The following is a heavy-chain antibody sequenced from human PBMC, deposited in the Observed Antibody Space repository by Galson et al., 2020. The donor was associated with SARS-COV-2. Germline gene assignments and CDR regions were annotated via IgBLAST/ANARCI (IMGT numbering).Heavy chain of an antibody. D-gene: IGHD6-6*01. Sequence: SVKVSCKASGGTYSSYAISWVRQAPGQGLEWMGGIIPIFGTANYAQKFQGRVTITADESTSTAYMELSSLRSEDTAVYYCARIIGSSTFNYYYYGMDVWGQGTTVTVSS. V-gene: IGHV1-69*13. CDR3: ARIIGSSTFNYYYYGMDV. CDR1: GGTYSSYA. J-gene: IGHJ6*02. CDR2: IIPIFGTA.